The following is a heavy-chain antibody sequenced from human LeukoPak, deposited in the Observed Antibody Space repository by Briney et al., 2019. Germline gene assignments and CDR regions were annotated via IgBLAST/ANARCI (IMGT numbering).Heavy chain of an antibody. D-gene: IGHD4-11*01. V-gene: IGHV3-30*18. CDR2: ISYDGNNK. CDR1: GFTFSSYA. J-gene: IGHJ4*02. Sequence: PGGSLRLSCAASGFTFSSYAMSWVRQAPGKGLEWVAIISYDGNNKYYADSVKGRFTISRDNSKNTLYLQMNSLRDEDTAVYYCAKDIYSDYGAFDYWGQGTLVTVSS. CDR3: AKDIYSDYGAFDY.